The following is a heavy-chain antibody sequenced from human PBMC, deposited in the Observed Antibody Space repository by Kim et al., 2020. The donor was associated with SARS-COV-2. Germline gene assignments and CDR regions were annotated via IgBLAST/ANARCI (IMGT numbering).Heavy chain of an antibody. Sequence: GGSLRLSCAASGFTFSDYYMSWIRQAPGKGLEWVSYISSSGSTIYYADSVKGRFTISRDNAKNSLYLQMNSLRAEDTAVYYCKCSDSSSSRLDGMDVWGQGTTVTVSS. V-gene: IGHV3-11*01. D-gene: IGHD6-6*01. CDR1: GFTFSDYY. CDR2: ISSSGSTI. J-gene: IGHJ6*02. CDR3: KCSDSSSSRLDGMDV.